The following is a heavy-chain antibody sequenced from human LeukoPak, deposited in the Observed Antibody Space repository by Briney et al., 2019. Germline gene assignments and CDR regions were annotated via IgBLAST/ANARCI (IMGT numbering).Heavy chain of an antibody. CDR3: ARDAYNYYYSDY. CDR2: INAGNGNT. V-gene: IGHV1-3*01. CDR1: GYTFTSYA. J-gene: IGHJ4*02. D-gene: IGHD5-24*01. Sequence: ASVKVSCKASGYTFTSYAMHWVRQAPGQRLEWMGWINAGNGNTKYSQKFQGRVTITRDTSTSTVYMELSSLRSEDTAVYYCARDAYNYYYSDYWGQGTLVTVSS.